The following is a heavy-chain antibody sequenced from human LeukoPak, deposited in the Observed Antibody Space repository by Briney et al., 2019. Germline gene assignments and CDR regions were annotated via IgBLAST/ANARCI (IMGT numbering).Heavy chain of an antibody. Sequence: SETLCLTCTVSGGAISSSGYYWGWIRQPPGKGLEWIGSIYYSGSTYYNPSLKSRVNISVDTSKNQFSLNLSSVTAADTAVYYCARLAIYCTGGSCYSRYFDYWGQGTLVTVSS. CDR3: ARLAIYCTGGSCYSRYFDY. V-gene: IGHV4-39*01. D-gene: IGHD2-15*01. J-gene: IGHJ4*02. CDR2: IYYSGST. CDR1: GGAISSSGYY.